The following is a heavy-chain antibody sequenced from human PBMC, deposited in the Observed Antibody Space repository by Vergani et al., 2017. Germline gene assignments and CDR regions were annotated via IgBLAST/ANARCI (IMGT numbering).Heavy chain of an antibody. V-gene: IGHV3-48*03. J-gene: IGHJ3*01. CDR1: GLIFSRFD. D-gene: IGHD6-6*01. CDR3: AREYSISSGRAFDV. CDR2: SSSTGSSM. Sequence: EVQLVESGGGLVQPGGSLRLSCADSGLIFSRFDVNWVCQAPGKGLEWISYSSSTGSSMSYADSVKGRFTISRENAKDSLFLQMSSLRADDTAVYYCAREYSISSGRAFDVWVQGTKVSVSP.